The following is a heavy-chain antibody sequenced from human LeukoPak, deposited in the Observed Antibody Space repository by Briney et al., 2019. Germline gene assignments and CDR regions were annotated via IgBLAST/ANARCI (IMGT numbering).Heavy chain of an antibody. CDR3: ARSIGGSESY. CDR1: GFTFSNYW. J-gene: IGHJ4*02. Sequence: GGSLRLSCAASGFTFSNYWMSWVRQAPGKGLEWVANIKQDGSVKYYVDSVKGRFTISRDNAKNSLYLQMNSLRVEDTAVYYCARSIGGSESYWGQGTLVTVSS. D-gene: IGHD1-26*01. CDR2: IKQDGSVK. V-gene: IGHV3-7*01.